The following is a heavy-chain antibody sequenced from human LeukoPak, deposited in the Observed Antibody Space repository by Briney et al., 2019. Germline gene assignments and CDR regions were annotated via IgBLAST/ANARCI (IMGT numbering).Heavy chain of an antibody. D-gene: IGHD3/OR15-3a*01. V-gene: IGHV3-23*03. CDR1: GFTFSSYA. Sequence: PGGSLRLSCAASGFTFSSYAMSWVRQAPGKGLEWVSVIYSGGSAHYADSVKGRFTISRDNSKNTVFLQMNSLRAEDTAVYYCARADGTGGPYDYWGQGTLVTVSS. CDR2: IYSGGSA. CDR3: ARADGTGGPYDY. J-gene: IGHJ4*02.